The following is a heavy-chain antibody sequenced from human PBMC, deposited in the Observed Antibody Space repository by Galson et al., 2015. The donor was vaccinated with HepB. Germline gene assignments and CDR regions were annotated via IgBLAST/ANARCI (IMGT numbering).Heavy chain of an antibody. D-gene: IGHD6-6*01. Sequence: TLSLTCTVSGGSISSGGYYWSWVRQHPGKGLEWIGYIYYSGSTYYNPSLKSRVTISVDTSKNQFSLRLSSVTAADTAVYYCARDQVFEIYSSSSSTAFDIWGQGTMVTVSS. CDR3: ARDQVFEIYSSSSSTAFDI. J-gene: IGHJ3*02. CDR1: GGSISSGGYY. CDR2: IYYSGST. V-gene: IGHV4-31*03.